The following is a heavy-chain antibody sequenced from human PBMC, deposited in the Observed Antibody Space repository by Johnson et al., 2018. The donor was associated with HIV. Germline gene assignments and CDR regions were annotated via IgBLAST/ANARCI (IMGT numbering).Heavy chain of an antibody. D-gene: IGHD2-8*02. CDR2: ISYDGTNK. CDR1: GFPFSNYG. CDR3: ARSGLFVLVVYAPDVFDI. Sequence: QVQLVESGGGVVQPGRSLRLSCAASGFPFSNYGMHWVRQAPGKGLAWVAVISYDGTNKYYADSVKGRFTISRDNSKNTLFLQMNSLRAEDTAVYYCARSGLFVLVVYAPDVFDIWGQGTMVTVSS. V-gene: IGHV3-30*03. J-gene: IGHJ3*02.